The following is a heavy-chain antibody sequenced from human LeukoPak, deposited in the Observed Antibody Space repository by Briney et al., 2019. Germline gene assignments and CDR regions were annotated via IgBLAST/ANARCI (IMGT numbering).Heavy chain of an antibody. CDR2: TYYRSKWYK. V-gene: IGHV6-1*01. J-gene: IGHJ4*02. CDR3: ARGGVSVHYFDY. Sequence: PQTLSLTCAISGDSVSSNSPAWNWIRQSPSRGLEWLGRTYYRSKWYKDYAVSVKSRITINPDTSKNQLSLQLNSVTPEDTAVYYCARGGVSVHYFDYWGQGTLVTVSS. D-gene: IGHD5/OR15-5a*01. CDR1: GDSVSSNSPA.